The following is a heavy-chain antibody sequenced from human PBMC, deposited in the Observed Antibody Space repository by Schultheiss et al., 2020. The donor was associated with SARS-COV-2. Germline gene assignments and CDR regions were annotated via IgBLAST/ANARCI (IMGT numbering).Heavy chain of an antibody. V-gene: IGHV3-30*18. CDR1: GFTFSSYG. D-gene: IGHD2-15*01. CDR2: ISYDGSNK. Sequence: GGSLRLSCAASGFTFSSYGMHWVRQAPGKGLEWVAVISYDGSNKYYADSVKGRFTISRDNSKNTLYLQMNSLRAEDTAVYYCAKEPIPSPGYCSGGSCYSRYYGMDVWGQGTTVTVSS. CDR3: AKEPIPSPGYCSGGSCYSRYYGMDV. J-gene: IGHJ6*02.